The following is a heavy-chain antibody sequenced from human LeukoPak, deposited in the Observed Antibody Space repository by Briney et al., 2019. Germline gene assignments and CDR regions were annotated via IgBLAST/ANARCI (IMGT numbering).Heavy chain of an antibody. J-gene: IGHJ5*02. D-gene: IGHD3-10*01. Sequence: SGPTLVKPTQTLTLTCTLSGFSLSSSGVGVGWIRKPPGKALEWLALIYWDDDKRYSPSLRSRLTITKDTSKNQVVLTMTNMDPVDTATYYCAHSGDGHWFDPWGQGTLVTVSS. CDR1: GFSLSSSGVG. V-gene: IGHV2-5*02. CDR2: IYWDDDK. CDR3: AHSGDGHWFDP.